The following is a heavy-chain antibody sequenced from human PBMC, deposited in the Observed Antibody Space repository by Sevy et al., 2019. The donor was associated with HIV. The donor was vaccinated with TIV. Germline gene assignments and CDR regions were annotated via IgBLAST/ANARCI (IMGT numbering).Heavy chain of an antibody. Sequence: GGSLRLSCAASGFSFSRYAMKWVRQAPGKGLEWVAVIWYDGTNREYADSVKGRFTISRDNSKNTLYLQMNSLRVEDTAVYYCAREDIRVAGIGYYFHSWGQGTLVTVSS. D-gene: IGHD6-19*01. V-gene: IGHV3-33*08. CDR1: GFSFSRYA. CDR2: IWYDGTNR. CDR3: AREDIRVAGIGYYFHS. J-gene: IGHJ4*02.